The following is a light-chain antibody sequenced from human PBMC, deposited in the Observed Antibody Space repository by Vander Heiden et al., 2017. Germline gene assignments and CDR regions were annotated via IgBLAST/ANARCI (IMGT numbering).Light chain of an antibody. V-gene: IGKV1-39*01. CDR2: AAS. Sequence: DIQMTEPPSSLSASVGDRVTITCRASQSISSYLHWYQSKPGKAPKLLIYAASSSQSGVPSRFSGSGSGTDFTLTISSLQPDDFATYYCQQSDRTVPTFGPGTKVEIK. J-gene: IGKJ1*01. CDR1: QSISSY. CDR3: QQSDRTVPT.